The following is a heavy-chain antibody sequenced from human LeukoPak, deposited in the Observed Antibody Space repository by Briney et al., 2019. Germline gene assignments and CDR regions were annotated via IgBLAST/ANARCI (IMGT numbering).Heavy chain of an antibody. D-gene: IGHD3-10*01. CDR2: IYYSGST. V-gene: IGHV4-59*11. Sequence: SETLSLTCTVSGGSMSSHYWSWIRQPPGKGLESIGYIYYSGSTNYNPSLKSRVTMSVDTSKNQFSLKLSSVTAAATAVYYCARLLWFGELPDYWYFDLWGRGTLVTVSS. J-gene: IGHJ2*01. CDR1: GGSMSSHY. CDR3: ARLLWFGELPDYWYFDL.